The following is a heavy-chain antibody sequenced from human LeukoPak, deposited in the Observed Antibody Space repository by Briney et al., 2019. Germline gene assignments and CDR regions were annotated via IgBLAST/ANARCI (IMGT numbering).Heavy chain of an antibody. D-gene: IGHD3-16*01. CDR1: GFTFSSYG. Sequence: AGGSLRLSCAASGFTFSSYGMPWVRQAPGKGLEWVAVILNDGSQEKYADTVKGRFTISRDNSKNTLFLQMNSLRAEDTAVYYCARDDALGDNALDIWGQGTMVTVSS. J-gene: IGHJ3*02. CDR2: ILNDGSQE. CDR3: ARDDALGDNALDI. V-gene: IGHV3-33*01.